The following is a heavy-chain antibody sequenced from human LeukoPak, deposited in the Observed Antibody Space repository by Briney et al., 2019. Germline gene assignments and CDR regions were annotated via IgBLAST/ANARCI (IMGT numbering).Heavy chain of an antibody. J-gene: IGHJ4*02. V-gene: IGHV3-30-3*01. CDR3: ARGNRNANFDY. CDR2: ISYDGSNK. Sequence: GGSLRLSCAASGFTFSSYAMNWVRQAPGKGLEWVAVISYDGSNKYYADSVKGRFTISRDNSKNTLYLQMNSLRAEDTAVYYCARGNRNANFDYWGQGTLVTVSS. CDR1: GFTFSSYA.